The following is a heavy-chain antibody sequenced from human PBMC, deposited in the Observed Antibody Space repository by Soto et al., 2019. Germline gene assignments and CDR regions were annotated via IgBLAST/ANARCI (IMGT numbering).Heavy chain of an antibody. D-gene: IGHD3-10*01. J-gene: IGHJ6*02. Sequence: PSETLSLTCTVSGGSISSYYWSWIRQPPGKVLEWIGYIYYSGSTNYNPSLKSRVTISVDTSKNQFSLKLSSVTAEDTAVYYCARGPYGSGSYYYYYGMDVWGQGTTVTVSS. CDR2: IYYSGST. V-gene: IGHV4-59*01. CDR3: ARGPYGSGSYYYYYGMDV. CDR1: GGSISSYY.